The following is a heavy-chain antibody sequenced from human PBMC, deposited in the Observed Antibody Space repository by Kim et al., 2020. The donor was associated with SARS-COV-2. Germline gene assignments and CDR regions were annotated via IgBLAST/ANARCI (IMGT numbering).Heavy chain of an antibody. V-gene: IGHV4-4*02. Sequence: SETLSLTCAVSGGSISSSNWWSWVRQPPGKGLEWIGEIYHSGSTNYNPSLKSRVTISVDKSKNQFSLKLSSVTAADTAVYYCATLEYSSSSGDYWGQGTLVTVSS. CDR3: ATLEYSSSSGDY. D-gene: IGHD6-6*01. CDR2: IYHSGST. CDR1: GGSISSSNW. J-gene: IGHJ4*02.